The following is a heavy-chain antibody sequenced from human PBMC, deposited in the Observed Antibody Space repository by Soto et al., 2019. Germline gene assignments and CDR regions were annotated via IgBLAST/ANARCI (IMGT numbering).Heavy chain of an antibody. Sequence: GGSLRLSCAASGFTFSSYWMSWVRQAPGKGLEWVANIKKDASEKYYVDSVKGRFTISRDNAKNSLYLQINSLTAEDPAVYYCARDGYYYGMDVWGQGTTVTVSS. CDR3: ARDGYYYGMDV. V-gene: IGHV3-7*01. J-gene: IGHJ6*02. CDR1: GFTFSSYW. CDR2: IKKDASEK.